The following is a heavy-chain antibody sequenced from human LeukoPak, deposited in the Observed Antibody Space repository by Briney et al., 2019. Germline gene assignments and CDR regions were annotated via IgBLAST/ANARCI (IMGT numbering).Heavy chain of an antibody. J-gene: IGHJ4*02. CDR2: IIPIFGAA. CDR1: GGTFSSYA. D-gene: IGHD2-2*01. Sequence: SVKVSCKASGGTFSSYAISWVRQAPGQGLEWMGGIIPIFGAANYAQKCQGRVTITADESTSTAYMELSSLRSEDTAVYYCATGLGYCSSTSCPRVAYWGQGTLVTVSS. V-gene: IGHV1-69*01. CDR3: ATGLGYCSSTSCPRVAY.